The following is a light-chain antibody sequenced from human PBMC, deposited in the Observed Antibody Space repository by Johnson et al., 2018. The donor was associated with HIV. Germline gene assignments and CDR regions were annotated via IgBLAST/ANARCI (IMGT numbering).Light chain of an antibody. J-gene: IGLJ1*01. CDR3: ATWDTGLSAGV. V-gene: IGLV1-51*02. CDR1: SSNIVNNY. Sequence: QSVLTQPPSVSAAPGQKVTISCSGSSSNIVNNYVSWYQQLPGTAPKLLIYENNKRPSRIPARFSGSKSGTSATLGITGLQTGDEADYYCATWDTGLSAGVVGTGTKVTVL. CDR2: ENN.